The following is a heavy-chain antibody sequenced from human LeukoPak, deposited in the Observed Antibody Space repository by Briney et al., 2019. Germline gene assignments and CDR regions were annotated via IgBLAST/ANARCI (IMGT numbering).Heavy chain of an antibody. CDR3: ARDTVSSSIGGYYNY. CDR2: MNPNSGNT. V-gene: IGHV1-8*02. Sequence: GASVKVSCKASGGTFSSYAISWVRQATGQGLEWMGWMNPNSGNTGYAQKFQDRVTMTRNTSISTAYMELSSLESEDTAVYYCARDTVSSSIGGYYNYWGQGTLVTVSS. D-gene: IGHD3-3*01. CDR1: GGTFSSYA. J-gene: IGHJ4*02.